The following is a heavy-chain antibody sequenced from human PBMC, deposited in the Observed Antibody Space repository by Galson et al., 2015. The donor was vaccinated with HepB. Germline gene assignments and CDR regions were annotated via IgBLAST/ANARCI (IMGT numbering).Heavy chain of an antibody. J-gene: IGHJ3*02. CDR2: ISGSGGST. Sequence: SLRLSCAASGFTFSSYAMSWVRQAPGKGLEWVSAISGSGGSTYYADSVKGRFTISRDNSKNTLYLQMNSLRAEDTAVYYCAKDWLDYYDSSGYTDAFDIWGQGTMVTVSS. CDR1: GFTFSSYA. D-gene: IGHD3-22*01. V-gene: IGHV3-23*01. CDR3: AKDWLDYYDSSGYTDAFDI.